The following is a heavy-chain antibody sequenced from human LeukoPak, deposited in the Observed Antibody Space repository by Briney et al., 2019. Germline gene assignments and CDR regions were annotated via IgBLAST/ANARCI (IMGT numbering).Heavy chain of an antibody. Sequence: GGSLRLSCAASGSTFSSYSMNWVRQAPGKGLEWVSSISSSSSYIYYADSVKGRFTISRDNAKNSLYLQMNSLRAEDTAVYYCARGIAPGMAVAGRGYWGQGTLVTVSS. D-gene: IGHD6-19*01. V-gene: IGHV3-21*01. J-gene: IGHJ4*02. CDR1: GSTFSSYS. CDR2: ISSSSSYI. CDR3: ARGIAPGMAVAGRGY.